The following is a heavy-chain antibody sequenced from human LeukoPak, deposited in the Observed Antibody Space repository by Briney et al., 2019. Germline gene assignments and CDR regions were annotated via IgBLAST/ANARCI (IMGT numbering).Heavy chain of an antibody. Sequence: TGGSLRLSCAASGFTFSSYAMSWVRQAPGKGLEWVSAISGSGGSTYYADSVKGRFTISRDNSKNTLYLQMNSLRAEDTAVYFCTRGLTDYGGNPGSVYYSDYWGQGTLVTVSS. CDR3: TRGLTDYGGNPGSVYYSDY. CDR1: GFTFSSYA. J-gene: IGHJ4*02. D-gene: IGHD4-17*01. CDR2: ISGSGGST. V-gene: IGHV3-23*01.